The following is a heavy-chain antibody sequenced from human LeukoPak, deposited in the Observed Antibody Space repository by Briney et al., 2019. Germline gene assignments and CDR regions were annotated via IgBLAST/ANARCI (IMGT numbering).Heavy chain of an antibody. Sequence: QTGRSLRLSCAASGFNFSSYAMHWVRQGPGKGLEWVAVISYDGSNKYYADSVKGRFTISRDNSKNTLYLQMNSLRAEDTAVYYCAREVWQQLVPGAAFDIWGQGTMVTVSS. J-gene: IGHJ3*02. D-gene: IGHD6-13*01. CDR3: AREVWQQLVPGAAFDI. V-gene: IGHV3-30*14. CDR1: GFNFSSYA. CDR2: ISYDGSNK.